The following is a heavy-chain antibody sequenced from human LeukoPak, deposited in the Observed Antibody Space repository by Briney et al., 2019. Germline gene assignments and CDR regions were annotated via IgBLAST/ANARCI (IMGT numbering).Heavy chain of an antibody. CDR2: IYYSGST. J-gene: IGHJ4*02. CDR1: GGSITSGGYH. Sequence: SETVSLTCTVSGGSITSGGYHWRWTRQHPGRGLVWIGYIYYSGSTYYNPSLKNRVTISVDTSKNQFSLKLSSVTAADTAVYYCARGAQRWLQSHFDYWGQGTLVTVSS. CDR3: ARGAQRWLQSHFDY. D-gene: IGHD5-24*01. V-gene: IGHV4-31*03.